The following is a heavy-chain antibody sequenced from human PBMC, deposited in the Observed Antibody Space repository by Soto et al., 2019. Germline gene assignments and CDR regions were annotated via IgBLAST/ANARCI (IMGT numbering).Heavy chain of an antibody. V-gene: IGHV4-4*02. Sequence: QVQLQESGPGLVKPSGTLSLTCAVSGGSISSSNWWSWVRQPPGKGLEWIGEIYHSGSTNYNQSRKSRVTISVDKSKTQFSLKLSSVTAADTAVYYCASVRGGYYYAMDVWGQGTTVTVSS. CDR3: ASVRGGYYYAMDV. J-gene: IGHJ6*02. CDR2: IYHSGST. D-gene: IGHD3-10*02. CDR1: GGSISSSNW.